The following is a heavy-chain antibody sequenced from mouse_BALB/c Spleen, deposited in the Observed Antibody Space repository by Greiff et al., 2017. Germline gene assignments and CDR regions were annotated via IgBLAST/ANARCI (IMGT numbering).Heavy chain of an antibody. CDR3: ARRDGNYFDY. CDR1: GYTFTSYW. Sequence: QVQLKQSGAELAKPGASVKMSCKASGYTFTSYWMHWVKQRPGQGLEWIGYINPSTGYTEYNQKFKDKATLTADKSSSTAYMQLSSLTSEDSAVYYCARRDGNYFDYWGQGTTLTVSS. D-gene: IGHD2-1*01. CDR2: INPSTGYT. J-gene: IGHJ2*01. V-gene: IGHV1-7*01.